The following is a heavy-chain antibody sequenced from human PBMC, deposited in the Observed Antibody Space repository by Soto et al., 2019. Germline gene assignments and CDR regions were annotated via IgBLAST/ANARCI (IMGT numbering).Heavy chain of an antibody. CDR3: AREDYYGSGSYYD. CDR2: MNPNTGNT. J-gene: IGHJ4*02. V-gene: IGHV1-8*01. D-gene: IGHD3-10*01. CDR1: GSTFIHNN. Sequence: VQLVQSGAEVKKPGASVKVSCKASGSTFIHNNINWVRQATGQGLEWMGWMNPNTGNTAYVQKFQGRVTMTRDISTSKAYMELSSLRSDDTAVYYCAREDYYGSGSYYDWGQGNSVTVSS.